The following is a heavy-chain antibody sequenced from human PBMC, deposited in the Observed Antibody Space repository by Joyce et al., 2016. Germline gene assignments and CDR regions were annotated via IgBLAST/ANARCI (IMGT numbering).Heavy chain of an antibody. CDR3: ARGGYCTGGSCHPPPFVY. CDR1: GFTFSYYS. Sequence: EVQLVESGGGLVKPGGSLRLSCAVSGFTFSYYSMNWVRQAPGKGLEWVSSISSSSGYISYADSVKGRFTISRDNAENSVDLHMNSLRADDTAMYYCARGGYCTGGSCHPPPFVYWGQGTLVIVSS. J-gene: IGHJ4*02. V-gene: IGHV3-21*01. D-gene: IGHD2-15*01. CDR2: ISSSSGYI.